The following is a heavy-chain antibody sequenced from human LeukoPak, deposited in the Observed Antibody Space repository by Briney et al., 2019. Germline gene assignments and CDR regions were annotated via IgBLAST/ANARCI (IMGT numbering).Heavy chain of an antibody. V-gene: IGHV3-33*01. Sequence: GALRLSCAASGFIFSNYGMHWVRQAPGKGLEWVAVVWYDGSNKYYADSVKGRFTISRDNSKNMLYLQMNSLRAEDTAVYYCARDPSLRVTLGYWGQGTLVTVSS. CDR2: VWYDGSNK. CDR1: GFIFSNYG. D-gene: IGHD5/OR15-5a*01. CDR3: ARDPSLRVTLGY. J-gene: IGHJ4*02.